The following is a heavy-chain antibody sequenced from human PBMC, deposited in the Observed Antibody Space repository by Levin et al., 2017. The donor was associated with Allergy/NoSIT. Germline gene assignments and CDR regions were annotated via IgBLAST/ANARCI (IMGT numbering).Heavy chain of an antibody. D-gene: IGHD3-10*01. J-gene: IGHJ6*04. CDR2: INPNSGGT. CDR1: GYTFTGYY. V-gene: IGHV1-2*06. Sequence: PGGSLRLSCAASGYTFTGYYMHWVRQAPGQGLEWMGRINPNSGGTNYAQKFQGRVTMTRDTSISTAYMELSRLRSDDTAVYYCARAPEGITMVRGVPDVWGKGTTVTVSS. CDR3: ARAPEGITMVRGVPDV.